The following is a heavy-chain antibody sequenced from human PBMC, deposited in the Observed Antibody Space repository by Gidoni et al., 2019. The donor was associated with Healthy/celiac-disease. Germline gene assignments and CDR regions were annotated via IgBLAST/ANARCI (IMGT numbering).Heavy chain of an antibody. V-gene: IGHV3-66*01. CDR3: ARDRHGSGSYYHY. CDR2: IYSGGST. D-gene: IGHD3-10*01. J-gene: IGHJ4*02. CDR1: GFTVSSNY. Sequence: EVQLVESGGGLVQPGGSLRRSCAAAGFTVSSNYMSWVRQAPGKGLEWVSVIYSGGSTYYADSVKGRFTISRDNSKNTLYLQMNSLRAEDTAVYYCARDRHGSGSYYHYWGQGTLVTVSS.